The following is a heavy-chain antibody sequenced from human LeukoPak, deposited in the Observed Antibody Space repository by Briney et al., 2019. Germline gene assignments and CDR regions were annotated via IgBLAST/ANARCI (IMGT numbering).Heavy chain of an antibody. CDR2: INDRGSI. V-gene: IGHV4-34*01. J-gene: IGHJ4*02. D-gene: IGHD5-18*01. CDR3: ARHQYNYGAWFFDY. Sequence: SETLSLTCAVYGGSFSGYYWTWIRQPPGKGLEWIGEINDRGSINYNPSLESRLTISIDTSKNQFSLNLNSVTAADTAVYYCARHQYNYGAWFFDYWGQGTLVTVSS. CDR1: GGSFSGYY.